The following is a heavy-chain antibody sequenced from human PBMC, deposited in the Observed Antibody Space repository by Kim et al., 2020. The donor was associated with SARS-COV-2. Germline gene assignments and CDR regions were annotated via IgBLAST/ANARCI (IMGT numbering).Heavy chain of an antibody. D-gene: IGHD3-9*01. Sequence: SETLSLTCAVYGGSFSGYYWSWIRQPPGKGLEWIGEINHSGSTNYNPSLKSRVTISVDTSKNQFSLKLSSVTAADTAVYYCARGSDWRSYWYFDLWGRGTLVTVSS. CDR3: ARGSDWRSYWYFDL. CDR2: INHSGST. V-gene: IGHV4-34*01. J-gene: IGHJ2*01. CDR1: GGSFSGYY.